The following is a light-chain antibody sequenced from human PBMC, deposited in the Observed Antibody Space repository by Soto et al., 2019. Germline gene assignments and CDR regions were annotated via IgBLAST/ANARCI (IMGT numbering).Light chain of an antibody. CDR2: DAS. V-gene: IGKV1D-13*01. J-gene: IGKJ4*01. CDR1: QSISSY. CDR3: QQFNNYPLT. Sequence: IPMSHSPASLSASVEDRVTISCRASQSISSYVNWFQQKPGKAPKLLIYDASSLESGVPSRFSGSGSGTDFTLTISSLQPEDFATYYCQQFNNYPLTFGGGTKVDIK.